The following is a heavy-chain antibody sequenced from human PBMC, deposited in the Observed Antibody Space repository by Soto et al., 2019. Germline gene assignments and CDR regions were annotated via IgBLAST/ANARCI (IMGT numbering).Heavy chain of an antibody. D-gene: IGHD3-10*01. J-gene: IGHJ3*01. CDR3: ARGGRPDF. CDR1: GFTFYYSW. V-gene: IGHV3-7*01. CDR2: IKQDGTDK. Sequence: EVQLVESGGGLTQPGGSVRLSCAVSGFTFYYSWMSWVRQAPGKGLEWVANIKQDGTDKYYVDSVKGRFSISRDNVKNSLYLQMNSLRVEDTAVYYCARGGRPDFWGQGTMVTVSS.